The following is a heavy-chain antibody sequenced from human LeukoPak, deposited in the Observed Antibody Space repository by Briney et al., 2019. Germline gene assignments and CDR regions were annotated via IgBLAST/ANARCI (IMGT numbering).Heavy chain of an antibody. D-gene: IGHD5-18*01. V-gene: IGHV1-69*13. Sequence: SVKVSCKASGGTFSSYAISWVRQAPGQGLEWMGGIIPIFGTANYAQKFQGRVTITADESTSTAHMELSSLRSEDTAVYYCARGAIHRGNNFDYWGQGTLVTVSS. CDR3: ARGAIHRGNNFDY. J-gene: IGHJ4*02. CDR2: IIPIFGTA. CDR1: GGTFSSYA.